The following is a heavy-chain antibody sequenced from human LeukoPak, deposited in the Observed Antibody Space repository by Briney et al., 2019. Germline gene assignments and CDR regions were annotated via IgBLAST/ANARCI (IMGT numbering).Heavy chain of an antibody. CDR1: GFTLSSYW. Sequence: PGGSLRLSCAASGFTLSSYWMSWVRQAPGKGLAWVANIKQDGSAKYYVDSVKGRFTISRDNAKNSLFLQMNSLRAEDSAVYYCARDEGGSYSFDYWGQGTLVTVSS. D-gene: IGHD1-26*01. CDR2: IKQDGSAK. J-gene: IGHJ4*02. CDR3: ARDEGGSYSFDY. V-gene: IGHV3-7*01.